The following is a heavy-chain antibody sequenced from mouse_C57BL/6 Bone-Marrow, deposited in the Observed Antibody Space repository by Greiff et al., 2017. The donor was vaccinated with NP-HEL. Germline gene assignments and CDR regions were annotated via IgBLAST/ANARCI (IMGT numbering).Heavy chain of an antibody. CDR1: GYTFTSYW. D-gene: IGHD2-2*01. CDR2: IYPGSGST. CDR3: ARDNRMVTTYYAMDY. V-gene: IGHV1-55*01. Sequence: QVQLQQPGAELVKPGASVKMSCKASGYTFTSYWITWVKQRPGQGLEWIGDIYPGSGSTNYNEKFKSKATLTVDTSSSTAYMQLSSLTSEDSAVYYCARDNRMVTTYYAMDYWGQGTSVTVSS. J-gene: IGHJ4*01.